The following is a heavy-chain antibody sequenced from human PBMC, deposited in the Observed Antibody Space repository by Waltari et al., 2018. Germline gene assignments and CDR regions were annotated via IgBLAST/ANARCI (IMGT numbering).Heavy chain of an antibody. CDR3: ATNHLVRGSHWSYGMDV. D-gene: IGHD3-10*01. Sequence: VQLVESGGGSVKPGGSVRLSCTASGFTINDPGLRRVSRAAGKGLEWVGHIKGRSDGGTGEYAAPVKGRFAISRDDSKNTVWLQMDSLKTEDTAVYYCATNHLVRGSHWSYGMDVWGQGTTVTVSS. CDR2: IKGRSDGGTG. V-gene: IGHV3-15*01. CDR1: GFTINDPG. J-gene: IGHJ6*02.